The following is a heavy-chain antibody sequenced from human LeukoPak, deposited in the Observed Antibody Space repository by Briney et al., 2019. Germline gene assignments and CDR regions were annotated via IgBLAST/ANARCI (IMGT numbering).Heavy chain of an antibody. CDR2: IRSKANSYAR. V-gene: IGHV3-73*01. J-gene: IGHJ6*02. CDR3: TRPKGYCTNGVCPRSYYGMDV. Sequence: PGGSLRLSCAASGFTFSGSAMHWVRQASGKGLEWVGRIRSKANSYARAYAASVKDRFTISRDDSKNTAYLQMNSMKPEDTAVYYCTRPKGYCTNGVCPRSYYGMDVWGQGTTVTVSS. D-gene: IGHD2-8*01. CDR1: GFTFSGSA.